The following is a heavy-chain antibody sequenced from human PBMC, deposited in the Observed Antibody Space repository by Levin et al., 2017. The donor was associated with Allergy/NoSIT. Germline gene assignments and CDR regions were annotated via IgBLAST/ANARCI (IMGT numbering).Heavy chain of an antibody. CDR1: GFTFSGYS. CDR3: ARDYYGSGSSNS. CDR2: ISSSSSSI. Sequence: GESLKISCAASGFTFSGYSMNWVRQPPGKGLEWVSHISSSSSSIYYADSVKGRFTISRDNAKNSLYLQMNSLRAEDTAVYYCARDYYGSGSSNSWGQGTLVSVSS. V-gene: IGHV3-48*01. D-gene: IGHD3-10*01. J-gene: IGHJ4*02.